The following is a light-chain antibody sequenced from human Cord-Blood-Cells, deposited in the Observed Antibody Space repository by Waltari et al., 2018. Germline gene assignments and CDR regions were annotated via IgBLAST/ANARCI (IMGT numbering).Light chain of an antibody. CDR3: NSPDSSSNHLV. J-gene: IGLJ3*02. Sequence: SSELTQDPAVSVALGQTVRITCQGDSLRSYYSSWYQQKPGQAPVLVIYGKNNRPAGIPDRFCGSMSGNTDSWTLTGAEAEDEAEYSCNSPDSSSNHLVFGGGTKRIVL. CDR2: GKN. CDR1: SLRSYY. V-gene: IGLV3-19*01.